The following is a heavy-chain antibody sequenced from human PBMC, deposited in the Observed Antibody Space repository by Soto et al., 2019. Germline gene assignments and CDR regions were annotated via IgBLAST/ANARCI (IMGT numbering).Heavy chain of an antibody. CDR2: IKQDGSEK. CDR3: ARDQAIAAAGTTPNF. D-gene: IGHD6-13*01. J-gene: IGHJ4*02. CDR1: GLTFSSYW. Sequence: GGSLRLSCAASGLTFSSYWMSWVRQAPGKGLEWVANIKQDGSEKYYVDSVKGRFTISRDNAKNSLYLQMNSLRAEDTAVYYCARDQAIAAAGTTPNFWGQGTLVTVS. V-gene: IGHV3-7*03.